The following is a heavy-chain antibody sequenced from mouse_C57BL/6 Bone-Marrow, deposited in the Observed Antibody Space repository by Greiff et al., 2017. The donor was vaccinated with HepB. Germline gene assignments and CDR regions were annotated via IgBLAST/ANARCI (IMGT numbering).Heavy chain of an antibody. CDR1: GYTFTSYW. D-gene: IGHD2-1*01. Sequence: QVHVKQPGAELVKPGASVKLSCKASGYTFTSYWMHWVKQRPGQGLEWIGMIHPNSGSTNYNEKFKSKATLTVDKSSSTAYMQLSSLTSEDSAVYYCAGEELPWFAYWGQGTLVTVSA. V-gene: IGHV1-64*01. CDR3: AGEELPWFAY. J-gene: IGHJ3*01. CDR2: IHPNSGST.